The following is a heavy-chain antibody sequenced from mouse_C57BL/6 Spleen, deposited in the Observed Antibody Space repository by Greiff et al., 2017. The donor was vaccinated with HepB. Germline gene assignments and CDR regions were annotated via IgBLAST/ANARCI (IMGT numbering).Heavy chain of an antibody. D-gene: IGHD2-5*01. CDR1: GYTFTSYW. J-gene: IGHJ4*01. Sequence: VQLQQSGAELVRPGTSVKLSCKASGYTFTSYWMHWVKQRPGQGLEWIGVIDPSDSYTNYNQKFKGKATLTVDTSSSTAYMQLSSLTSEDSAVYYWARSADYSTGDYAMDYWGQGTSVTVSS. V-gene: IGHV1-59*01. CDR3: ARSADYSTGDYAMDY. CDR2: IDPSDSYT.